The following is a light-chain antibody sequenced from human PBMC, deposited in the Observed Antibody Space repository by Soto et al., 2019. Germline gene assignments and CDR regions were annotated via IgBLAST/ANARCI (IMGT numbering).Light chain of an antibody. V-gene: IGKV3D-15*01. Sequence: EIVMTQSPATLSVSPGERATLSCRARQSVNIYLAWYQQKPGQAPRLLIFGASYRATGIPARFSGSGSGTEFNLTISSLQSEDFAVYFCQQYDDWLRLTFGGGTKV. CDR3: QQYDDWLRLT. CDR2: GAS. CDR1: QSVNIY. J-gene: IGKJ4*01.